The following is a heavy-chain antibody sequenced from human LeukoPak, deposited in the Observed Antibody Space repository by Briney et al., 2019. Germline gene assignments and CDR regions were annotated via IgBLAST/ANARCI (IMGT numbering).Heavy chain of an antibody. J-gene: IGHJ4*02. CDR3: TRYNNDHFDY. D-gene: IGHD1-14*01. CDR2: IAYDGSRA. V-gene: IGHV3-33*01. CDR1: GFTFGGYG. Sequence: PGRSLRLSYAGSGFTFGGYGMHWFRQTPGKGLEWVAVIAYDGSRAFYADSVKGRFTISRDNSKNTMSVQMDDLRAEDTAVYYCTRYNNDHFDYWGQGTLATVSS.